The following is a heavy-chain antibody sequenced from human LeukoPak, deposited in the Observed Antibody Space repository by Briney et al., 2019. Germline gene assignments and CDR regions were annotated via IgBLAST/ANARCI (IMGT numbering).Heavy chain of an antibody. CDR3: ARDRGGSYYGTFDY. Sequence: PSETRFLTCTVSGGSISSYYWSWIRQPPGKGLEWIGNIYYSGSTNYNPSLKSRVTISVDKSKNQFSLKLSSVTAADTAVYYCARDRGGSYYGTFDYWGQGTLVTVSS. CDR1: GGSISSYY. CDR2: IYYSGST. D-gene: IGHD1-26*01. J-gene: IGHJ4*02. V-gene: IGHV4-59*12.